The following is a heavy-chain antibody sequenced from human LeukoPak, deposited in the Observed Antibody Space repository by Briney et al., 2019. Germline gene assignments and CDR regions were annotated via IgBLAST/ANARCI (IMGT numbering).Heavy chain of an antibody. D-gene: IGHD6-19*01. CDR1: GGSLRGYY. J-gene: IGHJ5*02. V-gene: IGHV4-34*01. Sequence: SETLSLTCAVYGGSLRGYYWRWIRQPPGRGLEWNGEINHSGSTNYHPSLKSRVTISVDTSKNQYSLKLSSVTAADTAVYYCARGTDYSSGWSNWFDPWGQGTLVTVSS. CDR2: INHSGST. CDR3: ARGTDYSSGWSNWFDP.